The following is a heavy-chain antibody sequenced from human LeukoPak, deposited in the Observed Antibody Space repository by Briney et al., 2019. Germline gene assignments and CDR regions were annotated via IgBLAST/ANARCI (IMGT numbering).Heavy chain of an antibody. Sequence: GASVKVSCKVSGYTLTELSMHWVRQAPGQGLEWMGWISAYNGNTNYAQKLQGRVTMTTDTSTSTAYMELRNLRSDDTAVYYCARDRASGTYCLDYWGQGTLVTVSS. CDR3: ARDRASGTYCLDY. CDR1: GYTLTELS. V-gene: IGHV1-18*01. J-gene: IGHJ4*02. CDR2: ISAYNGNT. D-gene: IGHD1-26*01.